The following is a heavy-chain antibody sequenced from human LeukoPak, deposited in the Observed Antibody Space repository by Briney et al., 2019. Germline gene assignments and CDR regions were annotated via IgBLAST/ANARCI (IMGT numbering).Heavy chain of an antibody. CDR1: GFTVITND. D-gene: IGHD6-19*01. CDR2: LTGSGNTA. Sequence: PGGSLRLSCAASGFTVITNDMTWVRQAPGKGLEWVSGLTGSGNTAYYADSVKGRFTISRDNSKNTLYLQMGSLRVEDTAMYYCAKDVRNTGWYKESWGQGTLVTVSS. V-gene: IGHV3-23*01. CDR3: AKDVRNTGWYKES. J-gene: IGHJ5*02.